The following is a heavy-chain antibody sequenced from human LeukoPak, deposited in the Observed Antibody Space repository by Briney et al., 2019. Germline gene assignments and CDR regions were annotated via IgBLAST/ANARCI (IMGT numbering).Heavy chain of an antibody. D-gene: IGHD6-13*01. CDR2: INAGNGNT. J-gene: IGHJ5*02. CDR3: ARGIDRVFNWFDP. V-gene: IGHV1-3*01. Sequence: ASVKVSCKASGHIFTSYAMHWVRQAPGQRLEWMGWINAGNGNTKYSQKFQGRVTITRDTSASTVYMELSSLRSEDTAVYYCARGIDRVFNWFDPWGQGTLVTVSS. CDR1: GHIFTSYA.